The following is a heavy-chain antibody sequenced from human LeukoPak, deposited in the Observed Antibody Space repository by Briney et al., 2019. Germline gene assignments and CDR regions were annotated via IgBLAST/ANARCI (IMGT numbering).Heavy chain of an antibody. CDR3: ARHIDYSNYVYQVDY. J-gene: IGHJ4*02. V-gene: IGHV4-39*01. Sequence: SETLSLTCIVSGGSLSSSSYYWGWIRQPPGKGLEWLGSIYYSGSTYYNPSLKSRVTISVDTSKNQFSLKLSSVTAADTAVYYCARHIDYSNYVYQVDYWGQGTLVTVSS. CDR2: IYYSGST. CDR1: GGSLSSSSYY. D-gene: IGHD4-11*01.